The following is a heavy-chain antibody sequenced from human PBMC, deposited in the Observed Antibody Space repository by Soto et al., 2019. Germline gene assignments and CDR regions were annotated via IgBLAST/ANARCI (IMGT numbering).Heavy chain of an antibody. J-gene: IGHJ4*02. D-gene: IGHD3-16*02. CDR2: ISAYNGNT. Sequence: QVQLVQSGAEVKKPGASVKVSCKASGYTFTSYGISWVRQAPGQGLEWMGWISAYNGNTNYAQKLQGRVTMTTDTSTSTAYMELRSLRSDDTAVYYCERDRPYDYIWGSYRLGFDYWGQGTLVTVSS. V-gene: IGHV1-18*01. CDR3: ERDRPYDYIWGSYRLGFDY. CDR1: GYTFTSYG.